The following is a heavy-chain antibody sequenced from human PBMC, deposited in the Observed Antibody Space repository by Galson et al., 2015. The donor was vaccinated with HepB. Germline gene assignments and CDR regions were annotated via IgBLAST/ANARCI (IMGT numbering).Heavy chain of an antibody. J-gene: IGHJ6*02. CDR2: MSYDGKTD. Sequence: SLRLSCAASGFTLNKYEIHWVRQAPGKGLEWVAVMSYDGKTDYYADSVKGRFTISRDDTENTVHLQMNSLRLEDTAVFYCARVWIGGRTTRWGNYYYGMDVWGQGTTVTVS. CDR1: GFTLNKYE. CDR3: ARVWIGGRTTRWGNYYYGMDV. D-gene: IGHD1-7*01. V-gene: IGHV3-30*03.